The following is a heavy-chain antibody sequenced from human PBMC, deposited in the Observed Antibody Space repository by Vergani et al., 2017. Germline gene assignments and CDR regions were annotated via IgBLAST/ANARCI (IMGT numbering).Heavy chain of an antibody. CDR2: IIPIFGTA. Sequence: QVQLVQSGAEVKKPGSSVKVSCKASGGTFSSYAISWVRQAPGQGLEWMGGIIPIFGTANYAQKFQGRVTITADESTSTAYMELSSLRAEDTAVYYWARGVYYDCWSGYYTGYYYYYMDVWGKGTTVTVSS. D-gene: IGHD3-3*01. J-gene: IGHJ6*03. CDR3: ARGVYYDCWSGYYTGYYYYYMDV. V-gene: IGHV1-69*01. CDR1: GGTFSSYA.